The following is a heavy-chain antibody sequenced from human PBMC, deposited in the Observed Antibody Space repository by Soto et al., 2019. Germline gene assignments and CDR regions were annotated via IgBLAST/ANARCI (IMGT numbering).Heavy chain of an antibody. CDR1: GFTFSSYW. J-gene: IGHJ6*02. D-gene: IGHD3-10*01. CDR3: ARHAVGAGSGIPLWYYYYGMDV. CDR2: IKQDGSEK. Sequence: EVQLVESGGGLVQPGGSLRLSCAASGFTFSSYWMSWVRQAPGKGLEWVANIKQDGSEKYYVGSVKGRFTISRDNAKNSLYLQMNSLRAEDTAVYYCARHAVGAGSGIPLWYYYYGMDVWGQGTTVTVSS. V-gene: IGHV3-7*03.